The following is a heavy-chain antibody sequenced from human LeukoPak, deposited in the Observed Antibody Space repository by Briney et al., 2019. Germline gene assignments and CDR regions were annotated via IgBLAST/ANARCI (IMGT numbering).Heavy chain of an antibody. Sequence: GGALRLSCAASGFTFSSYGMSWVRQAPGKALEWVSGISSGGGSTHYADSVKGRFNISRDNSKNTLYLEMSSLRAEDTAVYYCAKDSEASGYSSLEYFQHWGQGTLVTVSS. CDR2: ISSGGGST. V-gene: IGHV3-23*01. D-gene: IGHD4-23*01. CDR1: GFTFSSYG. CDR3: AKDSEASGYSSLEYFQH. J-gene: IGHJ1*01.